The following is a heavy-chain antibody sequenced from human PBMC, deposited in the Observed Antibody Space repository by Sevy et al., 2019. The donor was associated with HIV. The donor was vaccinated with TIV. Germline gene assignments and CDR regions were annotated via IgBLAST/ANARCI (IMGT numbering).Heavy chain of an antibody. D-gene: IGHD2-2*01. CDR2: INHSGST. J-gene: IGHJ5*02. CDR3: ARSPPVVVVPGAPSWFDP. CDR1: GGSFSGYY. V-gene: IGHV4-34*01. Sequence: SETMSLTCAVHGGSFSGYYWSWIRQPPGKGLEWIGEINHSGSTNYNPSLKSRVTISVDTSKKQFSLKLSSVTAADTAVYYCARSPPVVVVPGAPSWFDPWGQGTMVTVSS.